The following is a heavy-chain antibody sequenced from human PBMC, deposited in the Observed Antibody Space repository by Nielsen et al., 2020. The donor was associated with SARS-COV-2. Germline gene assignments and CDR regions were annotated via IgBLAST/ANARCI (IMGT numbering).Heavy chain of an antibody. Sequence: GESLKISCAASGFTFSSYGMHWVRQAPGKGLAWVAVISSDGNNKNYADPVKGRFTITRDNSKSTLYLQMNSLRPDDTAVYFCARDRLWVGEVSWGQGTLVTVSS. CDR3: ARDRLWVGEVS. CDR1: GFTFSSYG. D-gene: IGHD3-10*01. J-gene: IGHJ5*02. CDR2: ISSDGNNK. V-gene: IGHV3-30-3*01.